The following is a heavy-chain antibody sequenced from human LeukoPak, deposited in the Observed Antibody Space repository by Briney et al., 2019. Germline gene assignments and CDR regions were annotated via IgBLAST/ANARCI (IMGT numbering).Heavy chain of an antibody. V-gene: IGHV4-34*01. CDR2: INHSGST. Sequence: SATLSLTCAVYGASFSGYYWSWIRQPPGKGLEWIGEINHSGSTNYNPSLKSRVTISVDTSKNQFSLKLSSVTAADTAVYYCARELWFGDLYYKDVWGKGTTVTISS. D-gene: IGHD3-10*01. J-gene: IGHJ6*03. CDR1: GASFSGYY. CDR3: ARELWFGDLYYKDV.